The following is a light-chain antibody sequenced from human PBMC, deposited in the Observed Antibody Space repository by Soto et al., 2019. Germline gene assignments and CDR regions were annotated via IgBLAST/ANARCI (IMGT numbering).Light chain of an antibody. V-gene: IGKV1-9*01. CDR2: EES. CDR1: QAITNN. J-gene: IGKJ4*01. CDR3: QQVKSYPRT. Sequence: DIHLTQSPSSLSASVGDRVTITCRASQAITNNLAWYQQTQGNTPRLLIYEESTLHSGVPSRFRGRKVGTQFILTIDRLQTEDFETYYCQQVKSYPRTFGGGTKVDIK.